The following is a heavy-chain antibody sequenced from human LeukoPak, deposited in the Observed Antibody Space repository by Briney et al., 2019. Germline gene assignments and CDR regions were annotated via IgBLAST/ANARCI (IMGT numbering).Heavy chain of an antibody. Sequence: GGSLRLSCAASGFTFSSSAMSWVRQVPGKGLEWVSGISASGGSTSYADSVKGRFTISRDNSKNTLYLQMNSLRAEDTAVYYCAKDLYAYDFWSGYHYYYYGMDVWGQGTTVTVSS. CDR3: AKDLYAYDFWSGYHYYYYGMDV. V-gene: IGHV3-23*01. J-gene: IGHJ6*02. CDR2: ISASGGST. D-gene: IGHD3-3*01. CDR1: GFTFSSSA.